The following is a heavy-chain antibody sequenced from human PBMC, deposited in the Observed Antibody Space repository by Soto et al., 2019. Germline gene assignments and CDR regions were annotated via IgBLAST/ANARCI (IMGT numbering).Heavy chain of an antibody. V-gene: IGHV1-2*02. CDR2: INPSGGK. D-gene: IGHD6-13*01. J-gene: IGHJ3*01. CDR3: ARSDSWFDDAFDL. Sequence: QVQLVQSGAEVKKPGASVKVSCKASGYTFSGYYIHWVRQAPGQGLEWMGWINPSGGKNYARKFQGGVIRTSDMSIRTAYMELSRLISDDTAVYYCARSDSWFDDAFDLWGQGTMVAVSS. CDR1: GYTFSGYY.